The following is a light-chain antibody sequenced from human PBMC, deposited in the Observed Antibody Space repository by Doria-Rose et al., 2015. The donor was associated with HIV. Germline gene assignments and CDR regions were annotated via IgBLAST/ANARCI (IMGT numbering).Light chain of an antibody. V-gene: IGKV2D-29*02. CDR1: QSLVNSDGKTY. CDR2: EVS. J-gene: IGKJ3*01. CDR3: MQTILLPFS. Sequence: EIVLTQSPLSLSVTPGQPASISCRSSQSLVNSDGKTYLYWYLQQPGQSPQLLIYEVSNRFSGVPDRFSGSSSVTDFTLKISRVEPEDFGVYYCMQTILLPFSFGPGTTVDIK.